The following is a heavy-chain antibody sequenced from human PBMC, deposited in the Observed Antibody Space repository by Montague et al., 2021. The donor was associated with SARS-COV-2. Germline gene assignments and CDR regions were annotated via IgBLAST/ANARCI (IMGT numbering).Heavy chain of an antibody. J-gene: IGHJ5*02. CDR1: GGSFSGYY. CDR3: ARGGYSSSWYGTHNWFDP. V-gene: IGHV4-34*01. CDR2: INHSGST. D-gene: IGHD6-13*01. Sequence: SETLSLTCAFYGGSFSGYYWSWIRQPPGKGLEWIGEINHSGSTNXNPSRKSRVTISVDTSKNQFSLKLTSVTAADTAVYYCARGGYSSSWYGTHNWFDPWGQGTLVTVSS.